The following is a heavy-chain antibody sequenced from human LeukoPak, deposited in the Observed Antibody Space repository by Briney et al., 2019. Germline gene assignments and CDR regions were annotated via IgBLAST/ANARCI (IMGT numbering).Heavy chain of an antibody. CDR3: ARDGIGESMDV. CDR2: IYYSGST. CDR1: GGSFSGYY. J-gene: IGHJ6*03. V-gene: IGHV4-59*01. D-gene: IGHD3-10*01. Sequence: SETLSLTCAVYGGSFSGYYWSWIRQPPGKGPEWIGYIYYSGSTNYNPSLKSRVTISVDTSKNQFSLKLSSVTAADTAVYYCARDGIGESMDVWGKGTTVTMSS.